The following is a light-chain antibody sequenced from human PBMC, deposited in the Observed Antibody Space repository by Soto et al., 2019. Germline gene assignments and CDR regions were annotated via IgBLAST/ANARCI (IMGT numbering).Light chain of an antibody. Sequence: EIVLTQSPGTLSLSPGERATLSCRASQSVSSSYLAWYQQKPGQAPRLLIYGASSWATGSPDRFSGSVSGTDFTLTISRLEPEDFAVYYCQQYGSSPPITFGQGTRLEIK. CDR2: GAS. J-gene: IGKJ5*01. CDR1: QSVSSSY. V-gene: IGKV3-20*01. CDR3: QQYGSSPPIT.